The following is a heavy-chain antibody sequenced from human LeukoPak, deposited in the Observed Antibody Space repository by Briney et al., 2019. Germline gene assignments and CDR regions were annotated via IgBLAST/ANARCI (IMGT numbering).Heavy chain of an antibody. Sequence: PSETLSLTCTVSGGSISSYYWSWIRQPPGKGLEWIGYIYYSGSTNYNPSLKSRVTISVDTSKNQFSLKLSSVTAADTAVYYCARGRSSWYQAHYYYHMDVWGKGTTVTVSS. D-gene: IGHD6-13*01. J-gene: IGHJ6*03. CDR2: IYYSGST. CDR1: GGSISSYY. V-gene: IGHV4-59*01. CDR3: ARGRSSWYQAHYYYHMDV.